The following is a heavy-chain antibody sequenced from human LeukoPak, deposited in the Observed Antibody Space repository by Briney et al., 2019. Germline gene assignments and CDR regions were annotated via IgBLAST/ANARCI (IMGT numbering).Heavy chain of an antibody. CDR3: ARDPRHSSSWFY. CDR2: ISSSSTI. V-gene: IGHV3-48*02. CDR1: GFTFSSYS. D-gene: IGHD6-13*01. Sequence: GGSLRLSCAASGFTFSSYSMNWVRQAPGKGLEWVSYISSSSTIYYADSVKGRFTISRDNAKNSLYLQMNSLRDEDTAVYYCARDPRHSSSWFYWGQGTLVTVSS. J-gene: IGHJ4*02.